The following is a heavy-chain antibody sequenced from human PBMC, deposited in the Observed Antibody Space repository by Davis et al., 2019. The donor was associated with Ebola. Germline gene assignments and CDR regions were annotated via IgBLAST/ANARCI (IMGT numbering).Heavy chain of an antibody. CDR1: GFTFSSYW. CDR3: ARDLLLEWLLCGMDV. CDR2: INSDGSST. J-gene: IGHJ6*02. V-gene: IGHV3-74*01. D-gene: IGHD3-3*01. Sequence: GESLKISCAASGFTFSSYWMHWVRQAPGKGLVWVSRINSDGSSTSYADSVKGRFTISRDNAKNSLYLQMNSLRAEDTAVYYCARDLLLEWLLCGMDVWGQGTTVTVSS.